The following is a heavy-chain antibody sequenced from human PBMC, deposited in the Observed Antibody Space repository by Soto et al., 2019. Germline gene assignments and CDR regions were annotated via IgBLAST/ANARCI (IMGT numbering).Heavy chain of an antibody. CDR1: GGSVSSGSYY. CDR2: IYYSGST. CDR3: ARFIAVAGRGQYYFDY. V-gene: IGHV4-61*01. D-gene: IGHD6-19*01. J-gene: IGHJ4*02. Sequence: ASETLSLTCTVSGGSVSSGSYYWSWIRQPPGKGLEWIGYIYYSGSTNYNPSLKSRVTISVDTSKNQFSLKLSSVTAADTAVYYCARFIAVAGRGQYYFDYWGQGTLVTVSS.